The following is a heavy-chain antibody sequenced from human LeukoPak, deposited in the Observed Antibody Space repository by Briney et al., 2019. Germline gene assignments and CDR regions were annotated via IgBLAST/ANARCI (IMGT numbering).Heavy chain of an antibody. V-gene: IGHV3-15*01. CDR1: GIAFSDVW. J-gene: IGHJ4*02. Sequence: GGSLRLSCAASGIAFSDVWMTWVRQAPGKGLEWVGRIKSKADGGTTDYAAPVKGRFSISGDDSKNTVYLQMDSLEAEDTAVYYCAAFSKGFWGQGTLVTVSS. CDR3: AAFSKGF. CDR2: IKSKADGGTT.